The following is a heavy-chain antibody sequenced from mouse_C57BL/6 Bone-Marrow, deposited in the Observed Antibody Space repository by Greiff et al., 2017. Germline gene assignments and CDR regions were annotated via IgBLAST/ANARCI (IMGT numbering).Heavy chain of an antibody. CDR2: ISSGGSYT. D-gene: IGHD2-3*01. CDR3: ARMMGAWFAY. CDR1: GFTFSSYG. J-gene: IGHJ3*01. Sequence: EVKLMESGGDLVKPGGSLKLSCAASGFTFSSYGMSWVRQTPDKRLEWVATISSGGSYTYYPDSVKGRCTISRDNAKNTLYLQMSSLKSEDTAMYYCARMMGAWFAYWGQGTLVTVSA. V-gene: IGHV5-6*01.